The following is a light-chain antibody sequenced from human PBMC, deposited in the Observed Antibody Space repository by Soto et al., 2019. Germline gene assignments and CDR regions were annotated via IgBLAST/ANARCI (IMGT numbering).Light chain of an antibody. CDR1: QGISSY. CDR3: QQLNSYPRT. Sequence: DIQLTQSPSFLSAPVGDRVTITCRASQGISSYLAWYQQRPGKAPKLLIYAASTLQSGVPSRFSGSGSGTEFTLTISSLQPEDFATFYCQQLNSYPRTFGQGTKLEIK. CDR2: AAS. V-gene: IGKV1-9*01. J-gene: IGKJ2*01.